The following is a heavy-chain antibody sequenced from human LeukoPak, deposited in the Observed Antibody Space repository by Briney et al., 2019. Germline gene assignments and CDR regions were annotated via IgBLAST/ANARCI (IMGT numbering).Heavy chain of an antibody. CDR1: GGSISTYY. V-gene: IGHV4-59*01. J-gene: IGHJ4*02. CDR2: IYDSGST. Sequence: SETLSLTCTVSGGSISTYYWSWIRQPPGKGLEWIGYIYDSGSTNYNPSLKSRVTISEDTSKRQFSLKLRSVTAADTAVYYCARVVGRYCSSTSCYIDYWGQGTLVTVPS. D-gene: IGHD2-2*02. CDR3: ARVVGRYCSSTSCYIDY.